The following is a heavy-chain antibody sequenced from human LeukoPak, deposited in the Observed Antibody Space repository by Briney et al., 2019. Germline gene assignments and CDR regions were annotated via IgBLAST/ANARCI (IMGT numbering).Heavy chain of an antibody. D-gene: IGHD6-19*01. CDR2: INPNSGGT. J-gene: IGHJ6*03. CDR1: GYTFTGYY. Sequence: EASVKVSCKASGYTFTGYYMHWVRQAPGQGLEWMGWINPNSGGTNYAQKFQGRVTMTRDTSISTAHMELSRLRSDDTAVYYCARSRSSGWYLSYYYYMDVWGKGTTVTVSS. V-gene: IGHV1-2*02. CDR3: ARSRSSGWYLSYYYYMDV.